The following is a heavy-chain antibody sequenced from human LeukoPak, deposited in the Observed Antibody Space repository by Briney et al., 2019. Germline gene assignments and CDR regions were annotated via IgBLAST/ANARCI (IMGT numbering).Heavy chain of an antibody. CDR1: GLTFSSYS. J-gene: IGHJ6*02. D-gene: IGHD3-16*02. CDR2: IYSGGST. Sequence: GGSLRLSCAASGLTFSSYSMNWVRQAPGKGLEWVSVIYSGGSTYYADSVKGRFTISRDGSKNTLYLQMNSLRAEDTAVYLCAGAGLSSSYYYAMDLWGQGTTVTVSS. V-gene: IGHV3-66*01. CDR3: AGAGLSSSYYYAMDL.